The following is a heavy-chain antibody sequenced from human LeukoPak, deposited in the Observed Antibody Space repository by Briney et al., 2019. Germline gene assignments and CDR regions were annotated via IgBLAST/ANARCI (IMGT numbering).Heavy chain of an antibody. CDR1: GFTFNHAW. Sequence: GGSLRLSCAASGFTFNHAWMSWVRQAPGKGLEWVSSISSSSSYIYYADSLKGRLTISRDNAKNSLYLQMNSLRAEDTAVYYCARDIGYSYGYPFDYWGQGTLVTVSS. CDR2: ISSSSSYI. J-gene: IGHJ4*02. V-gene: IGHV3-21*01. D-gene: IGHD5-18*01. CDR3: ARDIGYSYGYPFDY.